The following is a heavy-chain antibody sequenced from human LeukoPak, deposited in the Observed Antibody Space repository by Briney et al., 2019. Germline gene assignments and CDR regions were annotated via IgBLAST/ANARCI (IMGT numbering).Heavy chain of an antibody. CDR3: AKDILRFGELFLFDY. CDR2: ISGSGGST. D-gene: IGHD3-10*01. CDR1: GFTFSSYA. V-gene: IGHV3-23*01. Sequence: GGSLRLSCAASGFTFSSYAMSWVCQAPGKGLEWVSAISGSGGSTYYADSVEGRFTISRDNSKNSLYLQMNSLRAEDTALYYCAKDILRFGELFLFDYWGQGTLVTVSS. J-gene: IGHJ4*02.